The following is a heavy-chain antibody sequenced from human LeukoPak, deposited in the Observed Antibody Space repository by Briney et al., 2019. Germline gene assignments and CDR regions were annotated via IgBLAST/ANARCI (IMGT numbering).Heavy chain of an antibody. D-gene: IGHD3-3*01. J-gene: IGHJ5*02. CDR1: GGSFSGYY. CDR2: INHSGST. Sequence: PSETLSLTCAVYGGSFSGYYWSWIRQPPGKGLEWIGEINHSGSTNYNPSLKSRVTISVDTSKNQFSLKLSSVTAADTAVYYCARGEAGFWSGFTAYNWFDPRGQGTLVTVSS. V-gene: IGHV4-34*01. CDR3: ARGEAGFWSGFTAYNWFDP.